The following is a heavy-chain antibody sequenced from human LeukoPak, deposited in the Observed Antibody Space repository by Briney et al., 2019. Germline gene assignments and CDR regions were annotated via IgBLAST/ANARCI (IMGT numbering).Heavy chain of an antibody. CDR1: GFTFSSYA. CDR3: ARDSQTRSALEF. Sequence: GGSLRLSCAASGFTFSSYAMSWVRQAPGKGLEWVSTISNSDGNTYYADSVKGRFTVSRDNAKNSLYLQMNSLRVEDTAVYYCARDSQTRSALEFWGQGTMVTVSS. V-gene: IGHV3-21*06. J-gene: IGHJ3*01. D-gene: IGHD1-14*01. CDR2: ISNSDGNT.